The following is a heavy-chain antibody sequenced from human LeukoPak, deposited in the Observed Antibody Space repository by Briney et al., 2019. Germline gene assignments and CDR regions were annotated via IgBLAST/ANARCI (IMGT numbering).Heavy chain of an antibody. CDR3: ARDHPPTYYYDSSGYTTFDY. D-gene: IGHD3-22*01. Sequence: ASVKVSCKASGYTFTSYGISWVRQAPGQGLEWMGWISAYNGNTNYAQKLQGRVTMTTDTSTSTAYMELRSLRSDDTAVYYCARDHPPTYYYDSSGYTTFDYWGQGTLVTVSS. CDR1: GYTFTSYG. V-gene: IGHV1-18*01. CDR2: ISAYNGNT. J-gene: IGHJ4*02.